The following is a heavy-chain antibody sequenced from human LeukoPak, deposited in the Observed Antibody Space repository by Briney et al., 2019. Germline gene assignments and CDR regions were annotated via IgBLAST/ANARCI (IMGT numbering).Heavy chain of an antibody. D-gene: IGHD3-10*01. V-gene: IGHV3-48*03. J-gene: IGHJ6*03. Sequence: GGSLRLSCAASGFTFSSYEMNWVRQAPGKGLEWVSYISSSGSTKYYADSVKGRFTISRDNAKNSPYLQMNSLRAEDTAVYYCAREDPMVRGVYYYYYMDVWGKGTTVTISS. CDR2: ISSSGSTK. CDR3: AREDPMVRGVYYYYYMDV. CDR1: GFTFSSYE.